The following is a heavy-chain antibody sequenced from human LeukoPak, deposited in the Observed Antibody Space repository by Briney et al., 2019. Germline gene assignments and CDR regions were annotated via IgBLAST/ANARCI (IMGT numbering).Heavy chain of an antibody. CDR2: ISSSSSYI. CDR3: ARDTGIAVAGSTYDY. Sequence: GGSLRRSCAASGFTFSSYSMNWVRQAPGKGLEWVSSISSSSSYIYYADSVKGRFTISRDNAKNSLYLQMNSLRAEDTAVYYCARDTGIAVAGSTYDYWGQGTPVTVSS. V-gene: IGHV3-21*01. J-gene: IGHJ4*02. CDR1: GFTFSSYS. D-gene: IGHD6-19*01.